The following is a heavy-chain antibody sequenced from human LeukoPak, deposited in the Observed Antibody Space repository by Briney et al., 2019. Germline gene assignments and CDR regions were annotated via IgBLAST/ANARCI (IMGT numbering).Heavy chain of an antibody. CDR3: ARDYMYAFDI. J-gene: IGHJ3*02. V-gene: IGHV3-66*01. CDR2: IYSGGDT. Sequence: GGSLRLSCAASGFTFSSYAMSWVRQAPGKGLEWVSVIYSGGDTYYADSVKGRFTISRDNAKNSLYLQMTSLRAEDTAVYYCARDYMYAFDIWGQGTMVTVSS. CDR1: GFTFSSYA.